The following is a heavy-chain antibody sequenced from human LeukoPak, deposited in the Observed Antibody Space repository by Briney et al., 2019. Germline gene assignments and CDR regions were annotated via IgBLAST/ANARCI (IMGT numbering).Heavy chain of an antibody. CDR3: ARENGSLTDICLDY. D-gene: IGHD3-10*01. CDR2: ISSSGSTI. Sequence: GGSLRLSCAASGFTFSSYEMNWVRQAPGKGLEWVSYISSSGSTIPYAESVKGRVTISRDNAKSSRYLQMNSRRAEDTAVYEFARENGSLTDICLDYWGQGSLLTVSS. CDR1: GFTFSSYE. V-gene: IGHV3-48*03. J-gene: IGHJ4*02.